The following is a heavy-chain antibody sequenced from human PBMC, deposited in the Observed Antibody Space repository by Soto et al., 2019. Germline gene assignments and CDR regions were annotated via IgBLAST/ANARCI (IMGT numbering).Heavy chain of an antibody. D-gene: IGHD3-10*01. CDR3: ARDGRTGTTLPHGGLDQ. CDR1: GFNFRSYA. J-gene: IGHJ4*02. Sequence: QVQLMESGGGVVQPGRSLRLSCAASGFNFRSYAIHWVRQAPGKGLEWVAIISYDGSNKFYTDSVKGRFTISRDNSNNTRHLQMNRLSSEDTAVYYCARDGRTGTTLPHGGLDQWGQGTLVTVSS. CDR2: ISYDGSNK. V-gene: IGHV3-30-3*01.